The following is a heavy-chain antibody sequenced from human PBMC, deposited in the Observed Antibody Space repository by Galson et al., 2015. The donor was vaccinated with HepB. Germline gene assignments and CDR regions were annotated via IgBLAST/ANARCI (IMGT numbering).Heavy chain of an antibody. V-gene: IGHV3-21*03. D-gene: IGHD7-27*01. J-gene: IGHJ4*02. CDR2: INSGSNYI. CDR3: ARDPPLGTPLDY. CDR1: GFIFNDYN. Sequence: SLRLSCAASGFIFNDYNMIWARQAPGKGLEWVSSINSGSNYIYYADSVKGRFTISRDNTKNSLYLQMNGLRAEDTALYYCARDPPLGTPLDYWGQGTLVTVSS.